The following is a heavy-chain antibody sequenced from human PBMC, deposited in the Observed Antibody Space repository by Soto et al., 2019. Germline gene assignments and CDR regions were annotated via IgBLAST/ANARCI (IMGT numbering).Heavy chain of an antibody. V-gene: IGHV1-69*06. D-gene: IGHD6-13*01. CDR1: GGTFSSYA. CDR3: ARDLLIAAAGIRTYYYGMDV. CDR2: IIPIFGTA. J-gene: IGHJ6*02. Sequence: QVQLVQSGAEVKKPGSSVKVSCKASGGTFSSYAISWVRQAPGQGLEWMGGIIPIFGTANYAQKFQGRVTITADKSTSTAYMELSSLRSEDTAVYYCARDLLIAAAGIRTYYYGMDVWDQGTTVTVSS.